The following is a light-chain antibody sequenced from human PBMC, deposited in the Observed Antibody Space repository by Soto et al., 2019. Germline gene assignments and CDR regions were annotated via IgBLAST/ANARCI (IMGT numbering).Light chain of an antibody. Sequence: QLTQSPYSLSASVGDRVIITCRASQSVSRSLNWYQQKTGQAPKLLIYAASTLHSGVPSRFSGSGSGTEFTLTISRLQPEDLASYYCQQNDICLPWTFGQGAKVDI. V-gene: IGKV1-39*01. J-gene: IGKJ1*01. CDR2: AAS. CDR3: QQNDICLPWT. CDR1: QSVSRS.